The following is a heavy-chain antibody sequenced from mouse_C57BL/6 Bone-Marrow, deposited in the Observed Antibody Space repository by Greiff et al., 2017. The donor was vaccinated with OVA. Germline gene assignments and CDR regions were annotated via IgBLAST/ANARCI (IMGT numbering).Heavy chain of an antibody. CDR3: ASLVTEDFDV. CDR2: ISDGGSYT. Sequence: EVMLVESGGGLVKPGGSLKLSCAASGFTFSSYAMSWVRQTPEKRLEWVATISDGGSYTYYPDNVKGRFTISRDNAKNNLYLQMSQLKSKDTAMYDCASLVTEDFDVWGTGTTVTVSS. CDR1: GFTFSSYA. J-gene: IGHJ1*03. V-gene: IGHV5-4*03. D-gene: IGHD2-13*01.